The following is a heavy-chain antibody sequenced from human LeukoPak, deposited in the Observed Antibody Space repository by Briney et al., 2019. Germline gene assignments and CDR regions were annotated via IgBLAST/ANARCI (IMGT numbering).Heavy chain of an antibody. CDR1: GGSISSGDYY. V-gene: IGHV4-30-4*08. CDR2: IYYSGST. D-gene: IGHD3-3*02. CDR3: ARGQARDHFWSGYYGDY. J-gene: IGHJ4*02. Sequence: SETLSLTCAVSGGSISSGDYYWSWIRQPPGKGLEWIGYIYYSGSTYYNPSLKSRVTISVDTSKNQFSLKLSSVTAADTAVYYCARGQARDHFWSGYYGDYWGQGTLVTVSS.